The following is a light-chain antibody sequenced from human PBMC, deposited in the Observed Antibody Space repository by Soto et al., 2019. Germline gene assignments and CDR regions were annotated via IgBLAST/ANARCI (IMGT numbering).Light chain of an antibody. Sequence: EIVLTQSPATLSLSPGERATLSCRASQSVSSYLAWYQQKAGQAPRLLIYDASNRATGIPARFSGSGSGTEFTLTISSLQSEDFAVYYCQQYNNWPMYTFGQGTKLEIK. CDR1: QSVSSY. CDR2: DAS. J-gene: IGKJ2*01. V-gene: IGKV3-11*01. CDR3: QQYNNWPMYT.